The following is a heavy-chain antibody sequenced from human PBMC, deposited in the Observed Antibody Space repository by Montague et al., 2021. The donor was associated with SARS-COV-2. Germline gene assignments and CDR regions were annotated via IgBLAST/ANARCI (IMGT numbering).Heavy chain of an antibody. CDR2: ISTYNGNT. J-gene: IGHJ5*01. CDR1: GYKFTSFG. CDR3: ARAAGYDFWSDYYHNWFDP. V-gene: IGHV1-18*01. D-gene: IGHD3/OR15-3a*01. Sequence: QSAAEVKRPGVAVRISCRPSGYKFTSFGISWIRQAPGQGLEWVGWISTYNGNTIYGNNFQGRVTMTRDTSTTTVYMDLKYLTSDDTAIYFCARAAGYDFWSDYYHNWFDPWGQGTLVTVSS.